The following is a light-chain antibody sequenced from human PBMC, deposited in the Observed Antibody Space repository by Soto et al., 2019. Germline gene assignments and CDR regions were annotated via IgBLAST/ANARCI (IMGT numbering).Light chain of an antibody. Sequence: EIVMTQSPATLSVSPGERATLSCRASQSVSSNLAWYQQKPGQVPRLLIYGASTRATGIPARFSGSGSGTEFTLTISSLQSEDFAVYYGQQYNNWGTFGQGTKVEIK. CDR1: QSVSSN. V-gene: IGKV3-15*01. CDR2: GAS. J-gene: IGKJ1*01. CDR3: QQYNNWGT.